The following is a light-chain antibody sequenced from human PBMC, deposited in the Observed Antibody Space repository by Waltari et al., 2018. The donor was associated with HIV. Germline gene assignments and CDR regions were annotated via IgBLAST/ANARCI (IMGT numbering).Light chain of an antibody. CDR1: SSDVGSYNL. Sequence: QSALTQPASVSGSPGQSITISCTGTSSDVGSYNLVSWYQQVPGKAPKLMIYEVNKRPSGISNRFSGSKSGNTASLTISGLHADDEADYYCCSYAGSSTLVFGGGTKLTVL. V-gene: IGLV2-23*02. J-gene: IGLJ2*01. CDR3: CSYAGSSTLV. CDR2: EVN.